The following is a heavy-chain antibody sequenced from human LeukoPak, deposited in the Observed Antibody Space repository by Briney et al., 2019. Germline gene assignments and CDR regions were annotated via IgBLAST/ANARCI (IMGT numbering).Heavy chain of an antibody. D-gene: IGHD3-22*01. CDR3: ARAPYYYDSSGYFQH. Sequence: PGGSLRLSCAASGFTFSSCEMNWVRQAPGKGLEWVSYISSSGYTIHYADSVKGRFTISRDNTKNSLYLQMNSLRAEDTAVYFCARAPYYYDSSGYFQHWGQGTLVTVSS. CDR1: GFTFSSCE. V-gene: IGHV3-48*03. CDR2: ISSSGYTI. J-gene: IGHJ1*01.